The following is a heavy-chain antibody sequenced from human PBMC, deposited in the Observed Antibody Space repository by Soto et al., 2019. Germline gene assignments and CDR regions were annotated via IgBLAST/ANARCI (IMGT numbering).Heavy chain of an antibody. D-gene: IGHD3-22*01. CDR2: INPNSGGT. Sequence: GASVKVSCKASGYTFTGYYMHWVRQAPGQGLEWMGWINPNSGGTNYAQKFQGRVTMTRDTSISTAYMELSRLRSDDTAVYYCARPYSSGYSNWFDPWGQGTLVTVSS. J-gene: IGHJ5*02. V-gene: IGHV1-2*02. CDR3: ARPYSSGYSNWFDP. CDR1: GYTFTGYY.